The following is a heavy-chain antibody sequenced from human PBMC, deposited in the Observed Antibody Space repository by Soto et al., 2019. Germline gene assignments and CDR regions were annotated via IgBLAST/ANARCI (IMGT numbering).Heavy chain of an antibody. CDR1: GGSISARHTY. Sequence: QLQLQESGPGLLKPSETLSLTCTVSGGSISARHTYCGWIRQPPGKGLEWIGSFYDSGSTYYNPSIKSRVYISVDSSKNQFSLTLASLTAADTAVYYCARAPDSWGQGTLVTVSS. J-gene: IGHJ4*02. CDR3: ARAPDS. CDR2: FYDSGST. V-gene: IGHV4-39*01.